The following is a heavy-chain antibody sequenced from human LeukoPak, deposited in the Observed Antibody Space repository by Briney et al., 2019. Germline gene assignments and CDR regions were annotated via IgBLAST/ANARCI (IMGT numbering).Heavy chain of an antibody. J-gene: IGHJ3*02. D-gene: IGHD2/OR15-2a*01. CDR2: TYYRSKWYN. V-gene: IGHV6-1*01. Sequence: SQTLSLTCVISGDSVSSSSAAWNWIRQSSSRGLEWLGRTYYRSKWYNDYAGSVKSRITINPDTSKNQLSLQLNSVTPEDTAVYYCTRTVSPFSRNDAFDIWGQGTMVTVSS. CDR3: TRTVSPFSRNDAFDI. CDR1: GDSVSSSSAA.